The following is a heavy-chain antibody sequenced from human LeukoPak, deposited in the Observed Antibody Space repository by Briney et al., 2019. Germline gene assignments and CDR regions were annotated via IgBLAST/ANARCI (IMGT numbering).Heavy chain of an antibody. CDR3: ARETSLSLRSFDY. D-gene: IGHD5/OR15-5a*01. V-gene: IGHV1-18*01. J-gene: IGHJ4*02. Sequence: ASVKVSCKDSVYTFTSYYISWLRQAPGQGLEWMGWISGYNGKTKYAQKLQGRVTMTTDTSTSTAYMELRSLRSEDTAVYYCARETSLSLRSFDYWGQGTLVTVSS. CDR2: ISGYNGKT. CDR1: VYTFTSYY.